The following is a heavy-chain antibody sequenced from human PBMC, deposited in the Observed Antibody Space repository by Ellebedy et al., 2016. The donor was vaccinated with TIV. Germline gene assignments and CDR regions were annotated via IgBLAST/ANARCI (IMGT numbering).Heavy chain of an antibody. J-gene: IGHJ4*02. CDR1: GYTFTSYG. D-gene: IGHD3-22*01. CDR2: ISAYNGNT. CDR3: ARATNYYDSSGYPYYFDY. V-gene: IGHV1-18*01. Sequence: ASVKVSCXASGYTFTSYGISWVRQAPGQGLEWMGWISAYNGNTNYAQKLQGRVTMTTDTSTSTAYMELRSLRSDDTAVYYCARATNYYDSSGYPYYFDYWGQGTLVTVSS.